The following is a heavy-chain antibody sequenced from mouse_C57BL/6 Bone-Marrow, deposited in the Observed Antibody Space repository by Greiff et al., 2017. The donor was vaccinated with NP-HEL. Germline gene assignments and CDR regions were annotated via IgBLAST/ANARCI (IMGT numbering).Heavy chain of an antibody. Sequence: DVHLVESGGGLVKPGGSLKLSCAASGFTFSDYGMHWVRQAPEKGLERVAYISSGSSTIYYADTVKGRFTISRDNAKNTLFLQMTSLRSEDTAMYYCARPNWDYWGQGTTLTVSS. D-gene: IGHD4-1*02. CDR2: ISSGSSTI. V-gene: IGHV5-17*01. J-gene: IGHJ2*01. CDR1: GFTFSDYG. CDR3: ARPNWDY.